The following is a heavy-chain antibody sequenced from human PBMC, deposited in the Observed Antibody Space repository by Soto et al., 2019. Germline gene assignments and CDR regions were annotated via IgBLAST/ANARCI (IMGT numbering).Heavy chain of an antibody. J-gene: IGHJ4*01. CDR2: VKSKNDGGTS. CDR3: TTDSYITSIIVRFDY. Sequence: LRLSCAASGFTFSNAWINWVRQAPGKGLEWVGRVKSKNDGGTSDFAAPVKGRFAISRDDSKNMVYLEMNSLQTEDTAIYYCTTDSYITSIIVRFDYWGHGTLVTVLL. V-gene: IGHV3-15*07. CDR1: GFTFSNAW. D-gene: IGHD3-22*01.